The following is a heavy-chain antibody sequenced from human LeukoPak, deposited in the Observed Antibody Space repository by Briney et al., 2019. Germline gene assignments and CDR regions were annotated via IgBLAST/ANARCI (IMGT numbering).Heavy chain of an antibody. V-gene: IGHV3-30*02. D-gene: IGHD2-2*01. CDR1: GFTVSSNY. J-gene: IGHJ3*02. Sequence: GGSLRLSCAASGFTVSSNYMSWVRQAPGKGLEWVAFIRYDGSNKYYADSVKGRFTISRDNSKNTLYLQMNSLRAEDTAVYYCAKDLYQLIRSAFDIWGQGTMVTVSS. CDR2: IRYDGSNK. CDR3: AKDLYQLIRSAFDI.